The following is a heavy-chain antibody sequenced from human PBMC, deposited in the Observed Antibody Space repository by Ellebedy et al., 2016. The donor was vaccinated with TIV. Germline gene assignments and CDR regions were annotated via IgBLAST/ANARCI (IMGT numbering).Heavy chain of an antibody. CDR3: ARGGITMVREYNWFDP. D-gene: IGHD3-10*01. CDR2: IYYSGST. V-gene: IGHV4-31*03. Sequence: SETLSLXXTVSGGSISSGGYYWSWIRQHPGKGLEWIGYIYYSGSTYYNPSLKSRVTISVDTSKNQFSLKLSSVTAADTAVYYCARGGITMVREYNWFDPWGQGTLVTVSS. J-gene: IGHJ5*02. CDR1: GGSISSGGYY.